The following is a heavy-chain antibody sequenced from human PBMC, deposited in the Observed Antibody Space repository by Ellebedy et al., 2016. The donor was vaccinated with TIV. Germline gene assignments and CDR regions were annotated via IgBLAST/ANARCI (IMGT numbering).Heavy chain of an antibody. J-gene: IGHJ4*02. Sequence: GESLKISXAASGFAVSSSGMHWVRQAPGKGLEWGAVISYDGSNKYYADSVKGRFTISRDNSKNTLYLQMNSLRAEDTAVYYCARDWEWSGDYVWGSLFDYWGQGTLVTVSS. CDR1: GFAVSSSG. CDR2: ISYDGSNK. V-gene: IGHV3-30*19. D-gene: IGHD3-16*01. CDR3: ARDWEWSGDYVWGSLFDY.